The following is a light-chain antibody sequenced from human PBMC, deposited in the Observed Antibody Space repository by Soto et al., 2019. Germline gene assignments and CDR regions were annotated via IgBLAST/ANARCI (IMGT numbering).Light chain of an antibody. V-gene: IGLV1-44*01. CDR3: AAWDDSLNGNVV. CDR1: SSNIGSNT. J-gene: IGLJ2*01. Sequence: QSVLTQPPSASGTPGQRVTISCSGSSSNIGSNTVNWYQQLPGTAPKLRIYSNNQRPSGVPDRFSGSKSGTSASLAISGLQYEDEADYYCAAWDDSLNGNVVFGGGTKVTVL. CDR2: SNN.